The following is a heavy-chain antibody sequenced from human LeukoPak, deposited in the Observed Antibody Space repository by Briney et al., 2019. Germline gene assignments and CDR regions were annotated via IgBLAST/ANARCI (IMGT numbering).Heavy chain of an antibody. Sequence: SETLSLTCAVSGYSISSGYYWGWSRQPPGEGLEWIGIMYHSGSTYYNPSLKSRVTIPVDTSKNPFSLKLSSVTAADTAVYYCARLVALGLDWGQGTLVTVSS. V-gene: IGHV4-38-2*01. CDR3: ARLVALGLD. J-gene: IGHJ4*02. CDR2: MYHSGST. CDR1: GYSISSGYY. D-gene: IGHD5-12*01.